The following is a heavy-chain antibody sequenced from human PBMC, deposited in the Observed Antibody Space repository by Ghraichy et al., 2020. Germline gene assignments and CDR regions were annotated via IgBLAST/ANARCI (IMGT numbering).Heavy chain of an antibody. D-gene: IGHD2-8*01. CDR1: SGSMSSGSYS. CDR2: IYESGST. Sequence: SETLSLTCAVSSGSMSSGSYSWGWIRQPPGRGLEYIGYIYESGSTYYKPSLKSRVTISADRSKNQFSLNLTSVTAADTAVYFCVRVGVWPSEFFDFWGQGKLVTVSS. CDR3: VRVGVWPSEFFDF. J-gene: IGHJ4*02. V-gene: IGHV4-30-2*01.